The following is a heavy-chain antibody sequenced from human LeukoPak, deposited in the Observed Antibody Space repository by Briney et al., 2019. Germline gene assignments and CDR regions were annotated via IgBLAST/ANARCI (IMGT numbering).Heavy chain of an antibody. CDR2: ITWNSGTI. Sequence: HSGGSLRLSCAASGFSFDDYAMHWVRQAPGKGLERVSGITWNSGTIGYADSVKGRFTISRDNAKSSLYLQMNSLRAEDTALYYCAKGYYDSSGGSFDYWGQGTLVTVSS. CDR1: GFSFDDYA. D-gene: IGHD3-22*01. V-gene: IGHV3-9*01. CDR3: AKGYYDSSGGSFDY. J-gene: IGHJ4*02.